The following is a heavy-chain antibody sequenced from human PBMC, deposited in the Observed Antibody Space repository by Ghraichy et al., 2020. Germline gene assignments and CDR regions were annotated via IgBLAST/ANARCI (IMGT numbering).Heavy chain of an antibody. D-gene: IGHD4-23*01. J-gene: IGHJ4*02. CDR1: GGSFSGFY. CDR3: ARGWPGGYVDN. V-gene: IGHV4-34*01. Sequence: SETLSLTCTVYGGSFSGFYWTWIRQPPGKGLEWIGEISHSGTTKFNPSLKSRVTISVDTSKNQFSLKLSSVTAADTAVYYCARGWPGGYVDNWGQGALVTVSS. CDR2: ISHSGTT.